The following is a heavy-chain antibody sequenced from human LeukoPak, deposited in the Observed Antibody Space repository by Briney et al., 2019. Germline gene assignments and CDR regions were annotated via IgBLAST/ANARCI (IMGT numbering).Heavy chain of an antibody. V-gene: IGHV4-38-2*01. Sequence: SETLSLTCAVSGYSISSGYYWGWIRQPPGKGLEWIGSIYHSGSTYCNPSLKSRVTISVDTSKNQFSLKLSSVTAADTAVYYCASRLGYCSGGSCYLGGWFDPWGQGTLVTVSS. CDR2: IYHSGST. CDR3: ASRLGYCSGGSCYLGGWFDP. CDR1: GYSISSGYY. D-gene: IGHD2-15*01. J-gene: IGHJ5*02.